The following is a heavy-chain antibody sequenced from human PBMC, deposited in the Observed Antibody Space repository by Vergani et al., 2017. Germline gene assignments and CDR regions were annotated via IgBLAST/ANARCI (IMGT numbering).Heavy chain of an antibody. J-gene: IGHJ5*02. CDR2: ISGSGGST. V-gene: IGHV3-23*01. CDR3: AKDGAEIAAAGRRRYNWFDP. D-gene: IGHD6-13*01. Sequence: VELLESGGGLAQPGGSLRLSCAASGFTFSSYAMSWVRQAPGKGLEWVSAISGSGGSTYYADSVKGRFTISRDNSKNTLYLQMNSLRAEYTAVYYCAKDGAEIAAAGRRRYNWFDPWGEGTLVTVSS. CDR1: GFTFSSYA.